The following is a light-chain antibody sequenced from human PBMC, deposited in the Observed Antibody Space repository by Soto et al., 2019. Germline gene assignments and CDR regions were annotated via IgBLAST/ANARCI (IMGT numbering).Light chain of an antibody. CDR2: GAS. J-gene: IGKJ1*01. V-gene: IGKV3-15*01. Sequence: EKVMTQSPATLSMSPGERATLSCRASQSVNSYLAWYQQKPGQAPRLLIYGASTRATGIPARFSGSGSGTEFTLTISSLQYEDFAVYYCQQYTNWPSWTFGQGTKVEIK. CDR3: QQYTNWPSWT. CDR1: QSVNSY.